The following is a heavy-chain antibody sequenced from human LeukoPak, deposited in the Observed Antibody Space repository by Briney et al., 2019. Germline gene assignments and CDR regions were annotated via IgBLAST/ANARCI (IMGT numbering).Heavy chain of an antibody. CDR1: GGSISSYY. J-gene: IGHJ4*02. Sequence: SETLSLTCTVSGGSISSYYWSWIRQPPGKGLEWIGYIYYSGSTNYNPSPKSRVTISVDTSKNQFSLKLSSVTAADTAVYYCARVRGYDILTGYFDYWGQGTLVTVSS. D-gene: IGHD3-9*01. V-gene: IGHV4-59*01. CDR2: IYYSGST. CDR3: ARVRGYDILTGYFDY.